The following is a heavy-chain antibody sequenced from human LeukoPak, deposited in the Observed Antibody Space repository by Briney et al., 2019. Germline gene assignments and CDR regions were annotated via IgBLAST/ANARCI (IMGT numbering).Heavy chain of an antibody. V-gene: IGHV3-7*01. CDR2: IKQDGSEK. J-gene: IGHJ4*02. D-gene: IGHD3-22*01. Sequence: GGSLRLSCAASGFTFSSYGMSWVRQAPGKGLEWVANIKQDGSEKYYVDSVKGRFTISRDNAKNSLYLQMNSLRAEDTAVYYCARRGYYYDSSGYYLGGFDYWGQGTLVTVSS. CDR1: GFTFSSYG. CDR3: ARRGYYYDSSGYYLGGFDY.